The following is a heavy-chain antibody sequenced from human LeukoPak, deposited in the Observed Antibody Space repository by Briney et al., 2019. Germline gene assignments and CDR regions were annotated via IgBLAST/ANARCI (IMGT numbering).Heavy chain of an antibody. CDR3: ARGEVSASLYYFDF. CDR2: VSGYTGNT. CDR1: VYTFTTYG. D-gene: IGHD2-2*01. V-gene: IGHV1-18*01. Sequence: GASVTVSCKTSVYTFTTYGVSWVRQAPGQGLEWMGWVSGYTGNTNYAERFQGRVTMTIDTSTSTVYMELTSLRSDDTAVYYCARGEVSASLYYFDFWGQGTLVTVS. J-gene: IGHJ4*02.